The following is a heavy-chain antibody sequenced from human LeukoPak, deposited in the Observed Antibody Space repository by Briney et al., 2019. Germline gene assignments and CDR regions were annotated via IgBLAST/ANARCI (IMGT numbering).Heavy chain of an antibody. CDR3: ARDYGDLDYYYYYYMDV. J-gene: IGHJ6*03. CDR2: IFYSGST. D-gene: IGHD4-17*01. Sequence: SETLSLTCTVSGGSISTSNYYWGWIRQPPGKGLEWIGNIFYSGSTYYNPSLKSRVTISVDTSKNQFSLKLSSVTAADTAVYYCARDYGDLDYYYYYYMDVWGKGTTVTVSS. CDR1: GGSISTSNYY. V-gene: IGHV4-39*07.